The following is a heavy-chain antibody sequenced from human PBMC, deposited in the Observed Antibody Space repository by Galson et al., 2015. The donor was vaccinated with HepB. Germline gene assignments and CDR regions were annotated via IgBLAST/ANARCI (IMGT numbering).Heavy chain of an antibody. Sequence: SLRLSCAASGFTFSSSAMSWVRQAPGKGLEWVSAISGSGGSTYYADSVKGRFTISRDNSKNTLYLQMNSLRAEDTAVYYCAKDRDGSGSVSDFDYWGQGTLVTVSS. V-gene: IGHV3-23*01. D-gene: IGHD3-10*01. J-gene: IGHJ4*02. CDR3: AKDRDGSGSVSDFDY. CDR2: ISGSGGST. CDR1: GFTFSSSA.